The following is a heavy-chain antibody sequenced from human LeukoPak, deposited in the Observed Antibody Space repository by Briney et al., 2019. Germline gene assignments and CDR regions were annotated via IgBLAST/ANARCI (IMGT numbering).Heavy chain of an antibody. CDR3: ARASSYYVSGSYYNSNPYDF. Sequence: GGSLRLSCAASGFSFRSYEMNWVRQAPGKGLEWVSYISSSSTTIYYADSVKGRFTISRDNAENSLYLQMNSLRAEDTAVYYCARASSYYVSGSYYNSNPYDFWGQGTLVTVSS. CDR1: GFSFRSYE. D-gene: IGHD3-10*01. CDR2: ISSSSTTI. J-gene: IGHJ4*02. V-gene: IGHV3-48*03.